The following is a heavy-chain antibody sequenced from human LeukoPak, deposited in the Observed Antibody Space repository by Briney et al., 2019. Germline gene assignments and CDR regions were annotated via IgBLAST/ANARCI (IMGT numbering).Heavy chain of an antibody. CDR1: GGSISSSSYY. J-gene: IGHJ4*02. Sequence: SETLSLTCTVSGGSISSSSYYWSWIRQPAGKGLEWIGRIYTSGSTNYNPSLKSRVTMSVDMSKNQFSLKLSSVTAADTAVYYCARNSGWYGGVDYWGQGTLVTVSS. CDR3: ARNSGWYGGVDY. CDR2: IYTSGST. D-gene: IGHD6-19*01. V-gene: IGHV4-61*02.